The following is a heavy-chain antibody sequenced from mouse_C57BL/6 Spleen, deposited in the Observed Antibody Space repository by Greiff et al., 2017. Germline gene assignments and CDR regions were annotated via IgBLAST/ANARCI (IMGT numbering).Heavy chain of an antibody. CDR2: INPNYGTT. V-gene: IGHV1-39*01. J-gene: IGHJ1*03. Sequence: EVQLQQSGPELVKPGASVKISCKASGYSFTDYNMNWVKQSNGKSLEWIGVINPNYGTTSYNQKFKGKATLTVDQSSSTAYMQLNSLTSEDSAVYYVARTKLTGRDWYFDVWGTGTTVTVSS. D-gene: IGHD4-1*01. CDR3: ARTKLTGRDWYFDV. CDR1: GYSFTDYN.